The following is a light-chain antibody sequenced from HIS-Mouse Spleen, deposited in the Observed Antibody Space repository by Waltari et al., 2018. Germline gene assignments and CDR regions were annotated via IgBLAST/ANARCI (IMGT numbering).Light chain of an antibody. V-gene: IGKV3-20*01. CDR3: QQYGSSPPWT. J-gene: IGKJ1*01. CDR1: QSVSSSY. CDR2: GAS. Sequence: EIVLTQSPGTLSLSPGERATLSCRASQSVSSSYLAWYQQKPGQAPRLLIYGASSMATCIPDRVSGSGSGTDFTLTISRLEPEDFAVYYCQQYGSSPPWTFGQGTKVEIK.